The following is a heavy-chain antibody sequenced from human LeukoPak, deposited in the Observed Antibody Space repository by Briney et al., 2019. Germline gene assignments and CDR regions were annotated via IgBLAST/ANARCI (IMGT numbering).Heavy chain of an antibody. V-gene: IGHV4-34*01. J-gene: IGHJ4*02. CDR2: INHSGST. Sequence: SETPSLTCAVYGGSFSGYYWSWIRQPPGKGLEWIGEINHSGSTNYNPSLKSRITISVDTSKNQFSLKLSSVTAADTAVYYCASRRGPYSSSSDWGQGTLVTVSS. CDR3: ASRRGPYSSSSD. CDR1: GGSFSGYY. D-gene: IGHD6-13*01.